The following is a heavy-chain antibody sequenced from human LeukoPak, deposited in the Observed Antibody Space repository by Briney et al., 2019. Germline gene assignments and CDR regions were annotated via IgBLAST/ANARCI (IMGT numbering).Heavy chain of an antibody. CDR1: GFTFTTSW. V-gene: IGHV3-74*01. D-gene: IGHD5-24*01. CDR2: INSDGSTR. CDR3: VRPQDGYNGFDC. Sequence: GGSLRLSCAASGFTFTTSWMHWVRQAPGKGLVWVSRINSDGSTRNYADSVKGRFTISRDNAKDALYLQMDSLRAEDAAVYYCVRPQDGYNGFDCWGQGTLVTVSS. J-gene: IGHJ4*02.